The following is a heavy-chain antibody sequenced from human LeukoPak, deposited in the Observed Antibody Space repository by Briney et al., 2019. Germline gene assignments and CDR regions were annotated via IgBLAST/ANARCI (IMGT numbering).Heavy chain of an antibody. CDR2: ISNSGSA. V-gene: IGHV4-59*08. Sequence: PSGTLSLTCIVSGGSISNYYWSWIRQPPGKGLEWVGYISNSGSANYNPSLKSRVTISVDMSKNQFSLQLRSVTAADTAVYYCARAYDSSGYYLRHLDYWGQGTLVTVSS. CDR3: ARAYDSSGYYLRHLDY. CDR1: GGSISNYY. D-gene: IGHD3-22*01. J-gene: IGHJ4*02.